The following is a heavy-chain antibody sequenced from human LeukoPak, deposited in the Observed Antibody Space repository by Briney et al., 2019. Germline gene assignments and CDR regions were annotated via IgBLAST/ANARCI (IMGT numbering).Heavy chain of an antibody. Sequence: PLETLPLTCTVSGGCISSYYWSWIRQPPGKGLEWIGYSYYSGSTNYNPSLKSRVTISVDTSKNQFSLKLSSMTAADTAVYYCARHDQSPPISSSWFDPWGQGTLVTVSS. CDR1: GGCISSYY. CDR2: SYYSGST. V-gene: IGHV4-59*08. J-gene: IGHJ5*02. CDR3: ARHDQSPPISSSWFDP. D-gene: IGHD2-2*01.